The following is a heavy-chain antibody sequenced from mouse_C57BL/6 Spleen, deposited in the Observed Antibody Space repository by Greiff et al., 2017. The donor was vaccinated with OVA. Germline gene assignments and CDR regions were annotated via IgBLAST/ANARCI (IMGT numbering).Heavy chain of an antibody. D-gene: IGHD1-1*01. CDR1: GYTFTSYW. J-gene: IGHJ4*01. CDR3: ARTITTVVEGVYAMDY. CDR2: IDPSDSAT. Sequence: QVQLQQPEAELVRPGSSVKLSCKASGYTFTSYWMHWVKQRPIQGLEWIGNIDPSDSATHYNQKFKDTATFTVDKSSSKAYMQLSSLTSEDSAVYYCARTITTVVEGVYAMDYWGQGTSGTVSS. V-gene: IGHV1-52*01.